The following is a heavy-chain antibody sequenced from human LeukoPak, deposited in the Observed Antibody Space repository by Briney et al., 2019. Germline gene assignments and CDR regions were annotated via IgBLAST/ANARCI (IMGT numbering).Heavy chain of an antibody. CDR3: AKGRGSGSYYNDY. CDR2: IHRGGDT. J-gene: IGHJ4*02. CDR1: GGSFRGYY. Sequence: SETLSLTCAVYGGSFRGYYWTWIRQPPGKGLEWIGEIHRGGDTAYNPSLQSRVTISIDTSKNQISLMLTSVTAADTAVYYCAKGRGSGSYYNDYWGQGSLVTVSS. V-gene: IGHV4-34*01. D-gene: IGHD3-10*01.